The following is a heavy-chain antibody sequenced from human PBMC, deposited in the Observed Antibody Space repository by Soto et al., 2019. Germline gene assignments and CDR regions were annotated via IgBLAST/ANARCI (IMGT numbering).Heavy chain of an antibody. CDR2: ISYDGSNK. D-gene: IGHD5-12*01. J-gene: IGHJ4*02. CDR3: AKDWRAYSGYDFVVEY. CDR1: GFTFSSYG. V-gene: IGHV3-30*18. Sequence: GESLKISCAASGFTFSSYGMHWVRQAPGKGLEWVAVISYDGSNKYYADSVKGRFTISRDNSKNTLYLQMNSLRAEDTAVYYCAKDWRAYSGYDFVVEYWGQGTLVTVSS.